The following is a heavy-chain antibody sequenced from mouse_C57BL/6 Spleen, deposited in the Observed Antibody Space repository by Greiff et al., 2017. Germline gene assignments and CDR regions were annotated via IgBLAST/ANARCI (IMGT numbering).Heavy chain of an antibody. CDR3: AKETTVVADY. Sequence: VQLVESGPELVKPGASVKISCKASGYAFSSSWMNWVKQRPGKGLEWIGRIYPGDGDTNYNGKFKGKATLTADKSSSTAYMQLSSLTSEDSAVYFCAKETTVVADYWGQGTTLTVSS. J-gene: IGHJ2*01. CDR1: GYAFSSSW. D-gene: IGHD1-1*01. V-gene: IGHV1-82*01. CDR2: IYPGDGDT.